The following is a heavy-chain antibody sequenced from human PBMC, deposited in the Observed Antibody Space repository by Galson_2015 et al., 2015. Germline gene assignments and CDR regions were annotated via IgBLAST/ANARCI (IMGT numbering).Heavy chain of an antibody. V-gene: IGHV3-23*01. CDR2: ISGSGGGT. CDR1: GFALSRSA. CDR3: ARAYYESSSYYPRPEY. Sequence: SLRLSRPASGFALSRSALSWVRQGPGKGLERVSAISGSGGGTFYADSVKGLFTVSRDNSTNMLYLQMNSLRAEDTALYNRARAYYESSSYYPRPEYWGQGTLVTVSS. D-gene: IGHD3-22*01. J-gene: IGHJ4*02.